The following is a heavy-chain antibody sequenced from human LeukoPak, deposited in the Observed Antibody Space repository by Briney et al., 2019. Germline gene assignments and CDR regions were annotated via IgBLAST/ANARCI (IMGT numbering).Heavy chain of an antibody. CDR3: ARGGYCTNGVCYSHYYYGMDV. D-gene: IGHD2-8*01. J-gene: IGHJ6*02. CDR1: GYTFTGYY. Sequence: ASVKVSCKASGYTFTGYYMHWVRQAPGQGLEWMGWINPNSGGTNYAQKFQGRVTMTRDTSISTAYMELSRLRSDDTAVYYCARGGYCTNGVCYSHYYYGMDVWGQGTTVTVS. CDR2: INPNSGGT. V-gene: IGHV1-2*02.